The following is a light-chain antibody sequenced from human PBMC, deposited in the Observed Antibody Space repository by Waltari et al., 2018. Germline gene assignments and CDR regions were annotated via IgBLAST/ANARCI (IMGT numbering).Light chain of an antibody. Sequence: EILLTPSPGTLSLSPGERATLSCRASQSVARTLARYQQKPGQAPRLLIYDTSTRATGIPDRFSGSGFGTDFSLTISRLEPEDFAVYYCQKYGTLPATFGQGTKVEIK. V-gene: IGKV3-20*01. J-gene: IGKJ1*01. CDR1: QSVART. CDR3: QKYGTLPAT. CDR2: DTS.